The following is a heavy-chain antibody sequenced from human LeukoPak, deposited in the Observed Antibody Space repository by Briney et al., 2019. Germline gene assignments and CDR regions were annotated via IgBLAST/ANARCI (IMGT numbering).Heavy chain of an antibody. D-gene: IGHD3-10*02. CDR1: GFTLSSYE. Sequence: GGSLLLSCPVSGFTLSSYEMTWFRQAPGKGLEWVASIGYGGSDTHYADSVKGRFTVSRYNSKNTLYLQLNSLSAEDTAVYYCAELGITMIGGVWGKGTTVTISS. J-gene: IGHJ6*04. CDR3: AELGITMIGGV. CDR2: IGYGGSDT. V-gene: IGHV3-23*01.